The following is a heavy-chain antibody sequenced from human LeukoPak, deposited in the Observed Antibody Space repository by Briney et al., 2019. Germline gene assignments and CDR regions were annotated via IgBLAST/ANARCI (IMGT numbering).Heavy chain of an antibody. V-gene: IGHV1-69*13. CDR3: TTREIVVEPAATSLVRGVLWRSDF. Sequence: ASMKVSCKASGGTFSSYAISWVRQAPGQGLEWMGGIIPIFGTANYAQKFQGRVTITADESTSTAYMELSSLRSEDTAVYYCTTREIVVEPAATSLVRGVLWRSDFWGHGTLVTVSS. J-gene: IGHJ4*01. D-gene: IGHD2-2*01. CDR2: IIPIFGTA. CDR1: GGTFSSYA.